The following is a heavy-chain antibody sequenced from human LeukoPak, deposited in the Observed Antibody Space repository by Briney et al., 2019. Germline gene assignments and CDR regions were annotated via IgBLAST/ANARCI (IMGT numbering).Heavy chain of an antibody. CDR3: ARGSRVGQLVAPRHGNDY. D-gene: IGHD6-6*01. J-gene: IGHJ4*02. CDR2: INHSGST. V-gene: IGHV4-34*01. CDR1: GGSFGGYY. Sequence: SETLSLTCAVYGGSFGGYYWRWIRQPPGKGLEWIGEINHSGSTNYNPSLKSRVTISVDTSKNQFSLKLSSVTAADTAVYYCARGSRVGQLVAPRHGNDYWGQGTLVTVSS.